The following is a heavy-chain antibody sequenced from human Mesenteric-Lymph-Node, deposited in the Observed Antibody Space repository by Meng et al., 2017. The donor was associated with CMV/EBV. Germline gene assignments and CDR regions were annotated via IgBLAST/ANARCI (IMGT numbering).Heavy chain of an antibody. CDR1: GFTFSGYW. CDR2: IKQDGSEE. Sequence: GGSLRLSCAASGFTFSGYWMSWVRQAPGKGLEWVANIKQDGSEEYYVDSVKGRFTISRDNAKNSLFLQMNSLRAEDTAVYYCARCRGDDYSDYWGQGALVTVSS. CDR3: ARCRGDDYSDY. V-gene: IGHV3-7*01. J-gene: IGHJ4*02. D-gene: IGHD3-10*01.